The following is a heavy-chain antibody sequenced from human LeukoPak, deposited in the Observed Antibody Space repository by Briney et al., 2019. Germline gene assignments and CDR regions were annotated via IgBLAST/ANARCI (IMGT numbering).Heavy chain of an antibody. Sequence: GESLKVSCKGSGYSFTSYWIGWVRQMPGKGLEWMGIIYPADSDTRYSPSFQGQVTISADKSISTAYLQWSSLKASDTAKYYCARQEFYGSGSYYYYFDYWGQGTLVTVSS. CDR2: IYPADSDT. J-gene: IGHJ4*02. CDR3: ARQEFYGSGSYYYYFDY. CDR1: GYSFTSYW. V-gene: IGHV5-51*01. D-gene: IGHD3-10*01.